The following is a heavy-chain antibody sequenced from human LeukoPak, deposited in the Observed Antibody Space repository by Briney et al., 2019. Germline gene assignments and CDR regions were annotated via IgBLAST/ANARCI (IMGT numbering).Heavy chain of an antibody. D-gene: IGHD1-26*01. CDR2: INPNSGGT. CDR1: GYTFTGYY. J-gene: IGHJ4*02. Sequence: ASVKVSCKASGYTFTGYYTHWVRQAPGQGLEWMGWINPNSGGTNYAQKFQGWVTMTRDTSISTAYMELSRLRSDDTAVYYCARAVSGSYLIYFDYWGQGTLVTVSS. CDR3: ARAVSGSYLIYFDY. V-gene: IGHV1-2*04.